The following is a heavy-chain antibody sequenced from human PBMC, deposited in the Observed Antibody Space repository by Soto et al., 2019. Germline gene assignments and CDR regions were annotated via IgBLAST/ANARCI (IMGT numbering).Heavy chain of an antibody. CDR3: ARGTRGYSSGWYVDY. CDR1: GGSISSYY. CDR2: IYYSGST. V-gene: IGHV4-59*01. Sequence: SETLSLTCTVSGGSISSYYWSWIRQPPGKGLEWIGYIYYSGSTNYNPSLKSRVTISVDTSKNQFSLKLSSVTAADTAVYYCARGTRGYSSGWYVDYWGQGTLVTVSS. J-gene: IGHJ4*02. D-gene: IGHD6-19*01.